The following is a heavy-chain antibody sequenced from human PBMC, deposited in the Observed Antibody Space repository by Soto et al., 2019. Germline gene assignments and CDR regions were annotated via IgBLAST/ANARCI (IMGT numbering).Heavy chain of an antibody. CDR3: ARDPHCSSTSCYEGFVPY. CDR2: IWYDGSNK. CDR1: GFTFSSYG. J-gene: IGHJ4*02. V-gene: IGHV3-33*01. Sequence: PGGSLRLSCAASGFTFSSYGMHWVRQAPGKGLEWVAVIWYDGSNKYYADSVKGRFTISRDNSKNTLYLQMNSLRAEDTAVYYCARDPHCSSTSCYEGFVPYWGQGTLVTVSS. D-gene: IGHD2-2*01.